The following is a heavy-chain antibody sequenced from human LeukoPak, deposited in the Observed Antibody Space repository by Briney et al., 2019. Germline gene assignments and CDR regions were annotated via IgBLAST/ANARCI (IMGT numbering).Heavy chain of an antibody. D-gene: IGHD3-22*01. CDR3: ARDLYDGSGYSGAFDI. V-gene: IGHV4-38-2*02. Sequence: SQTLSLTCTVSGYSISSGYYWGWIRQPPGKGLEWIGSIYHSGSTYYNPSLKSRVTISVDTSKNQFSLKLSSVTAADTAVYYCARDLYDGSGYSGAFDIWGQGTMVTVSS. CDR2: IYHSGST. CDR1: GYSISSGYY. J-gene: IGHJ3*02.